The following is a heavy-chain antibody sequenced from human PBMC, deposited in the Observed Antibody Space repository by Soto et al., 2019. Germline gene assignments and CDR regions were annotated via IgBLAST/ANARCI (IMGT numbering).Heavy chain of an antibody. CDR3: ARRTYSSGWRHYFDY. CDR1: GYSFTSYW. CDR2: IDPGDSDT. D-gene: IGHD6-19*01. V-gene: IGHV5-51*01. Sequence: PGESLKISCKGSGYSFTSYWIGWVRQMPGKGLEWMGIIDPGDSDTRYSPSFLGQVTISADKSIRTAYLQWSSLKASDTAMYYCARRTYSSGWRHYFDYWGQGTLVTVSS. J-gene: IGHJ4*02.